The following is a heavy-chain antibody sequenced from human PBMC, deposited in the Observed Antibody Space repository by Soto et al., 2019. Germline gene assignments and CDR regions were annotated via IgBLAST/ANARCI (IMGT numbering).Heavy chain of an antibody. CDR2: ISDDGIND. J-gene: IGHJ6*02. V-gene: IGHV3-30-3*01. CDR1: GFTFSNYG. D-gene: IGHD2-2*02. Sequence: PGGSLRLSCATSGFTFSNYGMHWVRQAPGRRLEWVAFISDDGINDYYGDSVKGRFTISRDNSKNTLYLQMNSLRAEDTAVYYCARGGIACSSTSCYTQRRFYYYYGMDVWGQGTTVTVSS. CDR3: ARGGIACSSTSCYTQRRFYYYYGMDV.